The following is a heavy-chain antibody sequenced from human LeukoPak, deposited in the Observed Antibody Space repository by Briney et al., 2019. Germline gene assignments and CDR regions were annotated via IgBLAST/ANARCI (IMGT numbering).Heavy chain of an antibody. Sequence: SETLSLTCTVSGGSITSSSYYWGWIRQPPGKGLEWIGSIYYSGSTYYNPSLKSRVTISLDTSKDQFSLKLSSVTAADTAVYYCAREKVSSSWYNWFDPWGQGTLVTVSS. D-gene: IGHD6-13*01. V-gene: IGHV4-39*07. J-gene: IGHJ5*02. CDR3: AREKVSSSWYNWFDP. CDR2: IYYSGST. CDR1: GGSITSSSYY.